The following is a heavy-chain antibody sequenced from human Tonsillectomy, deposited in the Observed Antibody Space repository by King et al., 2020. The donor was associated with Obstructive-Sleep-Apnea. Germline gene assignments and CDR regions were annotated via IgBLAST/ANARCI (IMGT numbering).Heavy chain of an antibody. CDR3: ARQANDYGDYAAY. Sequence: VQLQESGPGLVKPSQTLSLTCTVSGGSISSGGYYWSWIRQHPGQGLEWIGYIYYSGSTYYNPSLKGRVTMSVDTSENQLSLKLTSVTAADTAVYYCARQANDYGDYAAYWGQGTLVTVAS. D-gene: IGHD4-17*01. CDR1: GGSISSGGYY. V-gene: IGHV4-31*03. CDR2: IYYSGST. J-gene: IGHJ4*02.